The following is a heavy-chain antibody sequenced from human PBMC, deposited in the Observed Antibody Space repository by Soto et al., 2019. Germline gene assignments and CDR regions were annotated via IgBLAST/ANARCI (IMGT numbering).Heavy chain of an antibody. CDR1: GGSISSGGYS. CDR2: IYHSGST. J-gene: IGHJ5*02. CDR3: ARAFGDSSGYWFDP. Sequence: LSLTCAVSGGSISSGGYSWSWIRQPPGKGLEWIGYIYHSGSTYYNPSLKSRVTISVGRSKNQFSLKLSSVTAADTAVYYCARAFGDSSGYWFDPWGQGTLVTVSS. D-gene: IGHD3-22*01. V-gene: IGHV4-30-2*01.